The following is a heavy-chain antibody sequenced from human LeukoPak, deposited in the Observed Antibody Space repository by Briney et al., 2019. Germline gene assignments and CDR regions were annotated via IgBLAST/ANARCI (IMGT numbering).Heavy chain of an antibody. J-gene: IGHJ4*02. CDR3: ARPTHHLYGDYPFDY. D-gene: IGHD4-17*01. CDR2: ISYDGSNK. V-gene: IGHV3-30-3*01. CDR1: GFTFSSYA. Sequence: GGSLRLSCAAPGFTFSSYAMHWVRQAPGKGLEWVAVISYDGSNKYYADSVKGRFTISRDNSKNTLYLQMNSLRAEDTAVYYCARPTHHLYGDYPFDYWGQGTLVTVSS.